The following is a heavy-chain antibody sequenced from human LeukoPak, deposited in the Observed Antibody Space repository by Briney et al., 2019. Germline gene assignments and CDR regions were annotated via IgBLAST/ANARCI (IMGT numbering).Heavy chain of an antibody. CDR2: ISHDAKST. CDR3: AREIRSAQWFGSRDAFDI. D-gene: IGHD3-10*01. CDR1: GFTFSSYG. Sequence: GGSLRLSCATSGFTFSSYGMHWVRQVPGKGLEWVTVISHDAKSTYHVDSVKGRFTISRDNSMNTLYLQMNSLRAEDTAVYYCAREIRSAQWFGSRDAFDIWGQGTMVTVSS. V-gene: IGHV3-30*03. J-gene: IGHJ3*02.